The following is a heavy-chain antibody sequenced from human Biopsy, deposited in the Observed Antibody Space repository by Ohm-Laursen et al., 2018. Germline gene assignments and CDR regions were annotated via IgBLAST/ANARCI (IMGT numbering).Heavy chain of an antibody. J-gene: IGHJ4*02. D-gene: IGHD4-11*01. CDR2: ISYTGDT. V-gene: IGHV4-59*01. CDR3: ARSNGYGDYRFDD. Sequence: TLSLTCTVSGDSISSDFWSWIRQTPGKGLEWIGYISYTGDTNYNPSPESRITISLDTSKNQFSLMLSSVTAADTAVYYCARSNGYGDYRFDDWGQGTLVTVAS. CDR1: GDSISSDF.